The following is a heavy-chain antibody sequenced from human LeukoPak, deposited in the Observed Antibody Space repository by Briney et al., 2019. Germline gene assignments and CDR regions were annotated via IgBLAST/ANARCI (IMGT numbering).Heavy chain of an antibody. V-gene: IGHV4-39*01. CDR2: IYYGGSS. Sequence: SETLSLTCTVSGGSISSSTYYWGWIRQPPGKGLEWIGSIYYGGSSYYNPSLKSRVTISVDTSKNQFSLKLSSVTAADTAVYYCARVPAVAGTYYFDYWGQGTLVTVSS. D-gene: IGHD6-19*01. CDR3: ARVPAVAGTYYFDY. J-gene: IGHJ4*02. CDR1: GGSISSSTYY.